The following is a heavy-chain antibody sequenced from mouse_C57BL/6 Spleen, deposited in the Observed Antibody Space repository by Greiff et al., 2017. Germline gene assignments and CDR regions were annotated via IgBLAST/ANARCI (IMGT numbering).Heavy chain of an antibody. CDR3: ARSVYYGSSGFDY. Sequence: EVKVVESGGGLVKPGGSLKLSCAASGFTFSDYGMHWVRQAPEKGLEWVAYISSGSSTIYYADTVKGRFTISRDNAKNTLFLQMTSLRSEDTAMYYCARSVYYGSSGFDYWGQGTTLTVSS. J-gene: IGHJ2*01. CDR2: ISSGSSTI. V-gene: IGHV5-17*01. D-gene: IGHD1-1*01. CDR1: GFTFSDYG.